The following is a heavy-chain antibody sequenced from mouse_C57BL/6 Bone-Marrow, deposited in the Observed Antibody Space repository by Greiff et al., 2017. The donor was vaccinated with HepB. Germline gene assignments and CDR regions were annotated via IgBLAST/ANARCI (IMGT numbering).Heavy chain of an antibody. Sequence: VQLQQPGAELVKPGASVKLSCKASGYTFTSYWMHWVKQRPGQGLEWIGMIHPNSGSTNYNEKFKSKATLTVDKSSSTAYMELRSLTSEDSAVYFCASWAGEYFDYWGQGTTLTVSS. V-gene: IGHV1-64*01. CDR1: GYTFTSYW. CDR3: ASWAGEYFDY. CDR2: IHPNSGST. D-gene: IGHD4-1*01. J-gene: IGHJ2*01.